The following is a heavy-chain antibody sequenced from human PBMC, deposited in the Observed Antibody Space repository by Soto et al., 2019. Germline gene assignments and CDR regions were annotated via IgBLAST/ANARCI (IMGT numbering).Heavy chain of an antibody. CDR3: ARGNGDSGHDSVDY. Sequence: QVQLQESGPGLVKPSQTLSLTCTVSGGSISSGGYYWSWIRQHPGKGLEWIGYIYYSGSTYYNPSLKSRVTISVDTSKNQFSLKLSSVTAADTAVYYCARGNGDSGHDSVDYWGQGTLVTVSS. J-gene: IGHJ4*02. CDR1: GGSISSGGYY. CDR2: IYYSGST. V-gene: IGHV4-31*03. D-gene: IGHD5-12*01.